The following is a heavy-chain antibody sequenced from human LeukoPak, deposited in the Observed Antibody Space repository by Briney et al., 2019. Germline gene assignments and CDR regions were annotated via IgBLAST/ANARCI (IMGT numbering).Heavy chain of an antibody. J-gene: IGHJ4*02. CDR1: GFTFSSHW. D-gene: IGHD2-2*01. V-gene: IGHV3-74*01. CDR2: VNSDGSTT. Sequence: GGSLRLSCAASGFTFSSHWMHWVRQAPGKGLVWVSRVNSDGSTTRYADSVKGRFTISRDNAKNSLDLQMNSLRDEDTAVYYCARPSCSTGPANWGQGTLVTVSS. CDR3: ARPSCSTGPAN.